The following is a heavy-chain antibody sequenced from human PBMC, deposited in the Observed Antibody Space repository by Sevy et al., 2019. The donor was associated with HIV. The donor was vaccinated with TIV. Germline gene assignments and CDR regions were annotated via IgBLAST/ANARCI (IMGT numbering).Heavy chain of an antibody. CDR2: ITFSSNTI. V-gene: IGHV3-48*01. CDR3: ARHQLRVSATGFDY. D-gene: IGHD6-13*01. Sequence: GGSLRLSCAASGFNIRTHWMLWVRQAPGKGLEWVSYITFSSNTIYYADSVKGRFTISRDNAKKSLYLQMNSLRAEDTAVYYCARHQLRVSATGFDYWGQGTLVTVSS. CDR1: GFNIRTHW. J-gene: IGHJ4*02.